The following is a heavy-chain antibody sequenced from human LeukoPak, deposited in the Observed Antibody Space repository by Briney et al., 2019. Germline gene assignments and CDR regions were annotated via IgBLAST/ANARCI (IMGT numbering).Heavy chain of an antibody. CDR2: IYTSGNT. V-gene: IGHV4-4*07. J-gene: IGHJ6*02. Sequence: SETLSLTCAVSGGSITSYYWTWIRQPAGKGLEWIGRIYTSGNTNYNPSLKSRATMSLDTSKNQLSLKLSSVTAADTAVYYCARGQRMDVWGQGTTVTVSS. CDR1: GGSITSYY. CDR3: ARGQRMDV. D-gene: IGHD5-24*01.